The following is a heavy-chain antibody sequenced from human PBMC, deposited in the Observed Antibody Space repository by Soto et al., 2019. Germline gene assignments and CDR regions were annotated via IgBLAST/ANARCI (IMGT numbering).Heavy chain of an antibody. J-gene: IGHJ6*03. CDR1: GFTFSNYG. D-gene: IGHD4-17*01. CDR2: ISYDGSNK. CDR3: AKGPFAVTGTYYYYYYMDV. V-gene: IGHV3-30*18. Sequence: SLRLSCAASGFTFSNYGMHWVRQAPGKGLEWVAVISYDGSNKYYADSVKGRFTISRDNSKNTLYLQMNSLRAEDTAVYYCAKGPFAVTGTYYYYYYMDVWGKGTTVTVSS.